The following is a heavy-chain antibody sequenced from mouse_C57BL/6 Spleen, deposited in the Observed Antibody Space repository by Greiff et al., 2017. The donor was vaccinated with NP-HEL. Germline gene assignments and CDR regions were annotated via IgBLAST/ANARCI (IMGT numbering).Heavy chain of an antibody. Sequence: VQLQQSGPELVKPGASVKISCKASGYAFSSSWMNWVKQRPGKGLEWIGRIYPGDGDTNYNGKFKGKATLTADKSSSTAYMQLSSLTSEDSAVYFCARNSNYGYFDVWGQGTTLTVSS. CDR3: ARNSNYGYFDV. CDR2: IYPGDGDT. D-gene: IGHD2-5*01. CDR1: GYAFSSSW. V-gene: IGHV1-82*01. J-gene: IGHJ2*01.